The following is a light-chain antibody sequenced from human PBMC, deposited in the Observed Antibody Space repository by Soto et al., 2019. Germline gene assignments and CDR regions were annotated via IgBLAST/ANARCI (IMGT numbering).Light chain of an antibody. CDR1: SSDVGGYNC. CDR2: EVT. J-gene: IGLJ3*02. CDR3: SSCAGSDNLV. Sequence: QSVLTQPTSASGSPGQSVTISCTGTSSDVGGYNCVSWYQQYPGKAPKLVISEVTKRPSGVPDRFSGSKSGNTASLTVSGLKADDEADYYCSSCAGSDNLVFGDGTKLTLL. V-gene: IGLV2-8*01.